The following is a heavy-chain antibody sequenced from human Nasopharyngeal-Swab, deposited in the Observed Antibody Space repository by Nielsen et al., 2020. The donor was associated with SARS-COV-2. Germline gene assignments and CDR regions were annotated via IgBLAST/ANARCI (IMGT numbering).Heavy chain of an antibody. D-gene: IGHD6-13*01. CDR1: GFTFSDSA. Sequence: GESLKISCAASGFTFSDSAMHWVRQASGKGLEWVGRIRSKANSYATAYAASVKGRFTISRDDSKNTAYLQMNSLKTEDTAVYYCTRLDVAAAGTPDHYWGQGTLVTVSS. J-gene: IGHJ4*02. CDR2: IRSKANSYAT. CDR3: TRLDVAAAGTPDHY. V-gene: IGHV3-73*01.